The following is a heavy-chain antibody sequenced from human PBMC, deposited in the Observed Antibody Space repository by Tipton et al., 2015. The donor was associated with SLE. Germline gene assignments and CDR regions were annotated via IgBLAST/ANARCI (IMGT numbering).Heavy chain of an antibody. CDR3: IKEGERPPDYFDY. D-gene: IGHD1-1*01. CDR1: GFTFSNFA. V-gene: IGHV3-23*01. Sequence: SLRLSCAASGFTFSNFAFSWVRQAPGKGLEWVSAIGADSATFYADSVKGRFTIARDNSNNVVYLQMNSPRAEDTAMYYCIKEGERPPDYFDYWGQGTLVTVSS. J-gene: IGHJ4*02. CDR2: IGADSAT.